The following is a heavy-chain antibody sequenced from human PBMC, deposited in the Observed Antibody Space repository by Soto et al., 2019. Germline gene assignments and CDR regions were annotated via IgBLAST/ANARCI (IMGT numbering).Heavy chain of an antibody. CDR2: IKQDGSEK. V-gene: IGHV3-7*01. D-gene: IGHD3-3*01. J-gene: IGHJ3*02. CDR3: ARDLTERITIFGVVTLDAFDI. CDR1: GFTFSSYW. Sequence: PGGSLRLSCVASGFTFSSYWMSWVRQAPGKGLEWVANIKQDGSEKYYVDSVKGRFTISRDNAKNSLYLQMNSLRAEDTAVYYCARDLTERITIFGVVTLDAFDIWGQGTMVTVSS.